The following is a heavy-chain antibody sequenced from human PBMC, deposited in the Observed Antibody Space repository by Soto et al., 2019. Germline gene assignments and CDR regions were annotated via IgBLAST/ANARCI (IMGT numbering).Heavy chain of an antibody. CDR3: ARGLGGWYLFDP. J-gene: IGHJ5*02. CDR1: GGSVSSGDHY. D-gene: IGHD6-19*01. Sequence: LSLTCTVSGGSVSSGDHYWTWIRQHPGKGLEWIGYIYESETTNYNPSLESRVTISVDTSKNQVYLEVTSVTAADTAVYYCARGLGGWYLFDPWGQGTLVTVSS. V-gene: IGHV4-31*03. CDR2: IYESETT.